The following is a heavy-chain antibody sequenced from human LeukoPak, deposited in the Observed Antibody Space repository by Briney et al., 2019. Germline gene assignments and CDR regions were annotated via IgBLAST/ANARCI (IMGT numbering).Heavy chain of an antibody. CDR2: INHSGST. V-gene: IGHV4-34*01. CDR3: ARRQYLYDSSAYYYSGRGDDY. Sequence: TSETLSLTCAVYGGSFSGYYWSWIRQPPGKGLEWIGEINHSGSTNYNPSLKSRVTISVDTSKSQSSLKLSSVTAADTAVYYCARRQYLYDSSAYYYSGRGDDYWGQGTLVTVSS. J-gene: IGHJ4*02. D-gene: IGHD3-22*01. CDR1: GGSFSGYY.